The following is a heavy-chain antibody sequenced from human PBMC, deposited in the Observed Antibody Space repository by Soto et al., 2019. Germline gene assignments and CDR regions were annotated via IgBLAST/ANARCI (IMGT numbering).Heavy chain of an antibody. CDR2: FYYGGST. CDR1: GGSISSYY. J-gene: IGHJ3*01. D-gene: IGHD6-19*01. Sequence: SETLSLTCTVSGGSISSYYWSWIRQPPGKGLEWIGYFYYGGSTNYNPSLKSRVTISIDTSKNQFSLKLFSVTAADTAVYYCAGGYSGVAFDVWGQGTMVTVSS. V-gene: IGHV4-59*01. CDR3: AGGYSGVAFDV.